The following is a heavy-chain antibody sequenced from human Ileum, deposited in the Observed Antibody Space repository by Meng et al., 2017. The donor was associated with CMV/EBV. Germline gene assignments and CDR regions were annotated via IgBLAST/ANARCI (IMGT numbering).Heavy chain of an antibody. Sequence: ASVKVSCKASGYTFTSYGISWVRQAPGQGLEWMGWISTYNSETNYAQKLRGRVTMTTDTSTTTAYMELRSLRADDTAVYYCARATALGLLTYFDYWGQGTLVTVSS. D-gene: IGHD3-22*01. CDR2: ISTYNSET. CDR1: GYTFTSYG. J-gene: IGHJ4*02. V-gene: IGHV1-18*01. CDR3: ARATALGLLTYFDY.